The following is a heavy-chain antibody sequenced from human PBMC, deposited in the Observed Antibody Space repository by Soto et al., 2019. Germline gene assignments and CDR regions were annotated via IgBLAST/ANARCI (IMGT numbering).Heavy chain of an antibody. CDR1: GFSFSNHY. CDR2: SSNSGSFT. Sequence: PGGSLTLSCTASGFSFSNHYMSWIRQAPGKGLEWIGYSSNSGSFTRYADSVKGRFSISRDNAKNSLFLQINSLRGDDTAIYYCVTTGDYSNSLDYWGQGTPVTVS. J-gene: IGHJ4*02. D-gene: IGHD4-17*01. CDR3: VTTGDYSNSLDY. V-gene: IGHV3-11*06.